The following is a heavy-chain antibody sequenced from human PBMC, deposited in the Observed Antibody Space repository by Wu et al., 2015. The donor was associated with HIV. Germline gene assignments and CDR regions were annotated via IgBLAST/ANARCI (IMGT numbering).Heavy chain of an antibody. D-gene: IGHD5-18*01. CDR2: IIPIFGTA. CDR3: ARSHTAIGPPAPYYYYMDV. Sequence: QVQLVQSGAEVKKPGSSVKVSCKASGGTFSSYAISWVRQAPGQGLEWMGGIIPIFGTANYAQKFQGRVTITADESTSTAYMELSSLRSEDTAVYYCARSHTAIGPPAPYYYYMDVVGTKGTTVTVSS. V-gene: IGHV1-69*12. J-gene: IGHJ6*03. CDR1: GGTFSSYA.